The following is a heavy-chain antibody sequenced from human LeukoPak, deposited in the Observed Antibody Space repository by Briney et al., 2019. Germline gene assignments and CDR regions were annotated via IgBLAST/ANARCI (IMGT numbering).Heavy chain of an antibody. CDR1: GGSFSGYY. CDR2: INHSGST. D-gene: IGHD6-13*01. Sequence: PSETLSLTCAVYGGSFSGYYWSWIRQPPGKGLEWIGEINHSGSTNYNPSLKSRVTISVDTSKNQFSLKLSSVTAADTAVYYCARGCLSEAASQYSSSWPFDYWGQGTLVTVSS. CDR3: ARGCLSEAASQYSSSWPFDY. J-gene: IGHJ4*02. V-gene: IGHV4-34*01.